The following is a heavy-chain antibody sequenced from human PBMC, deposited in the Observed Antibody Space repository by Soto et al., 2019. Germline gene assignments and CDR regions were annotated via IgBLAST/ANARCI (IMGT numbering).Heavy chain of an antibody. V-gene: IGHV1-3*01. D-gene: IGHD3-3*01. Sequence: QVQLVQSGAEVKKPGASVKVSCKAFGYTFTSYAIHWVRQAPGQRLEWMGWVDVGNGNAKYSQNFQGRVTITRDTSASTAYMELRSLRSEDTAVYYCARDGDSFWSGSSVWFDPWGQGTLVTVSS. J-gene: IGHJ5*02. CDR1: GYTFTSYA. CDR2: VDVGNGNA. CDR3: ARDGDSFWSGSSVWFDP.